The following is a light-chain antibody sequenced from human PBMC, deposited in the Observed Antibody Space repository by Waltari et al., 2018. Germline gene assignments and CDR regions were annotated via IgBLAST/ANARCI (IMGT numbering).Light chain of an antibody. CDR3: QKYGTLPAT. CDR1: QSVSRT. CDR2: DAS. V-gene: IGKV3-20*01. J-gene: IGKJ1*01. Sequence: EIVLTQSPGTLCLSPGERATLPCRASQSVSRTLAWYQQKPGQAPRLLSYDASTRATGIPDRFSGSGSGTDFSLTISRLEPEDFAVYYCQKYGTLPATFGQGTKVEIK.